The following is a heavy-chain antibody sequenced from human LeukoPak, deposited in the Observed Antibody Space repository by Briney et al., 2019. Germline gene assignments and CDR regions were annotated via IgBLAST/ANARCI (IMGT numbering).Heavy chain of an antibody. D-gene: IGHD3-10*01. CDR3: AKDGPYYYGSGSYYNDYFDY. J-gene: IGHJ4*02. CDR1: GFTFSSYA. CDR2: ISGSGGST. Sequence: GGSLRLSCAASGFTFSSYATSWVRQAPGKGLEWVSAISGSGGSTYYAGSVKGRFTISRDNSKNTLYLQMNSLRAEDTAVYYCAKDGPYYYGSGSYYNDYFDYWGQGTLVTVSS. V-gene: IGHV3-23*01.